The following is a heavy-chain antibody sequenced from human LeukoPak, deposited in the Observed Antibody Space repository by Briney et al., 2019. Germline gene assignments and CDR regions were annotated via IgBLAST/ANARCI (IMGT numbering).Heavy chain of an antibody. CDR1: GFTFSSYA. V-gene: IGHV3-30-3*01. CDR3: ARNADDSGSSGLDY. Sequence: PGGSLRLSCGASGFTFSSYAMHWVRQAPGKGLEWAAVISYDGSNKYYADSVKGRFTISRDNSKNTLYLQMNSLRAEDTALYYCARNADDSGSSGLDYWGQGTLVTVSS. CDR2: ISYDGSNK. J-gene: IGHJ4*02. D-gene: IGHD3-10*01.